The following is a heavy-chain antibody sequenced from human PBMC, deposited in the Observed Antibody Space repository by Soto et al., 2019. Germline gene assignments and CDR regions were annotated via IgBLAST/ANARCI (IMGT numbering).Heavy chain of an antibody. Sequence: QVQLQESGPGLVKPSETLSLTCTVSGGSISSYYWSWIRQPPGKGLEWIGYIYYSGSTNYNPSLKSRVTISVDTSKNQFSLKLSSVTAADTAVYYCARVKRGCGGDCLTPDYYYYMDVWGKGTTVTVSS. D-gene: IGHD2-21*01. CDR1: GGSISSYY. CDR2: IYYSGST. J-gene: IGHJ6*03. CDR3: ARVKRGCGGDCLTPDYYYYMDV. V-gene: IGHV4-59*01.